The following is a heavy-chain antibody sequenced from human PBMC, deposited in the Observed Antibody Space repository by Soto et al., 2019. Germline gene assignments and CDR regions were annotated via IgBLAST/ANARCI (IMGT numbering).Heavy chain of an antibody. CDR2: ISAYNGNT. Sequence: QVQLVQSGAEVKKPGASVKVSCKASGYTFTSYGISWVRQAPGQGLEWMGWISAYNGNTNYAQKLQGRVTMTTDTSTSTAYMELRSLRSDDTAVYYCARDRRYCTNGVCYRTNWYFDLWGRGTLVTVSS. CDR3: ARDRRYCTNGVCYRTNWYFDL. J-gene: IGHJ2*01. D-gene: IGHD2-8*01. CDR1: GYTFTSYG. V-gene: IGHV1-18*01.